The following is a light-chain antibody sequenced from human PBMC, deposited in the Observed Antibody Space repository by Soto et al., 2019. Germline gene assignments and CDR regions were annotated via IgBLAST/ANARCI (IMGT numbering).Light chain of an antibody. CDR2: DAS. J-gene: IGKJ4*01. V-gene: IGKV3-11*01. CDR1: QSVSSS. Sequence: EIVLTQSPVTLSLSPGERASLSCRASQSVSSSRLAWYQQRPGQAPRLLIYDASSRAAGIPARFSGGGSGTDFTLTISSLEPEDFAVYYCQQRFDWPLTFGGGTKVDI. CDR3: QQRFDWPLT.